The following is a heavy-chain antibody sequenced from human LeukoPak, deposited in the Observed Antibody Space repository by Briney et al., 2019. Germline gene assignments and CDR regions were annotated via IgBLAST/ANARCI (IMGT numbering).Heavy chain of an antibody. Sequence: GGSLRLSCAASGFTFSSYAMSWVRQAPGKGLEWVSAISGSGGSTYYADSVKGRFTISRDNSKNTLYLQMNSLRAEGTAVYYCAKAPSHYDFWSGYPYYFDYWGQGTLVTVSS. V-gene: IGHV3-23*01. CDR3: AKAPSHYDFWSGYPYYFDY. CDR1: GFTFSSYA. J-gene: IGHJ4*02. CDR2: ISGSGGST. D-gene: IGHD3-3*01.